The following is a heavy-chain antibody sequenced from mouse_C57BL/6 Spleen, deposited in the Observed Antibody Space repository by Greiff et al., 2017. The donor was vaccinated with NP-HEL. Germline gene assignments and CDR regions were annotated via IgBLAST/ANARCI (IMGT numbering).Heavy chain of an antibody. D-gene: IGHD1-1*02. V-gene: IGHV1-50*01. Sequence: QVQLQQPGAELVKPGASVKLSCKASGYTFTSYWMQWVKQRPGQGLEWIGEIDPSDSYTNYNQKFKGKATLTVDTSSSTASRQLSSLTSEDSAVYYCAYGSWFAYWGQGTLVTVSA. CDR1: GYTFTSYW. CDR2: IDPSDSYT. CDR3: AYGSWFAY. J-gene: IGHJ3*01.